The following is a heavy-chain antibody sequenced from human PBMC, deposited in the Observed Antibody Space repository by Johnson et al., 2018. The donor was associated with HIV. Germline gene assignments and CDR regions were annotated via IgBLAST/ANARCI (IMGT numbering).Heavy chain of an antibody. J-gene: IGHJ3*02. CDR2: IYSGDTT. V-gene: IGHV3-66*01. D-gene: IGHD2-2*02. Sequence: EKLVESGGGLVQPGGSLRLSCASGFTVGTNYMSWVRQAPGKGLEWVSVIYSGDTTYYADSVKGRFTISRDNSKNTLYLQMNSLRIEDTALYYCAKIQPRHQPLLYFGAFDIWGQGTMVTVSS. CDR3: AKIQPRHQPLLYFGAFDI. CDR1: GFTVGTNY.